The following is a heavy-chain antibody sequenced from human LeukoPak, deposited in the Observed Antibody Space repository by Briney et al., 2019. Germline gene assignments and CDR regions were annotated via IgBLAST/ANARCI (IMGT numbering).Heavy chain of an antibody. V-gene: IGHV3-23*01. CDR1: GFTFSSYA. Sequence: GGSLRLSCAASGFTFSSYAMSWVRQAPGKGLEWVSAISGSGGSTYYADSVKDRFTVSRDNSKNTLFLQMNSLRAEDTAVYYCTRDGSGSQGFWGQGTLVTVSS. CDR3: TRDGSGSQGF. D-gene: IGHD3-10*01. CDR2: ISGSGGST. J-gene: IGHJ4*02.